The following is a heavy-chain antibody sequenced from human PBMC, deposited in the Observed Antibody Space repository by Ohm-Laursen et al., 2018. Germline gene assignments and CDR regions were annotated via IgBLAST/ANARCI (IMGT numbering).Heavy chain of an antibody. J-gene: IGHJ4*02. D-gene: IGHD1-1*01. V-gene: IGHV4-38-2*01. CDR2: IHHTGTT. CDR1: GDSISSGYY. CDR3: ARKTDWNHYYFNY. Sequence: SDTLSLTWAVSGDSISSGYYWAWIRQPPGGGLEYIGGIHHTGTTYHNPSLKSRLSISVDASKNQFSLNLSSVTAADTAMYYCARKTDWNHYYFNYWGQGTLVTVSP.